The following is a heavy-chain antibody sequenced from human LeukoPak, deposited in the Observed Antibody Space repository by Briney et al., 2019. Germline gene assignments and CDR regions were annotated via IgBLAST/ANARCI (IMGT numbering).Heavy chain of an antibody. CDR1: GGTFSSYA. V-gene: IGHV1-69*01. D-gene: IGHD3-22*01. Sequence: SVKVSCKASGGTFSSYAINWVRQAPGQGLEWMGGIIRIFATANYAQKFQGRVTITADESTSTAYMELSSLRSEDTAVYYCAKKRDSSGYYYFDYWGQGTLVTVSS. CDR3: AKKRDSSGYYYFDY. CDR2: IIRIFATA. J-gene: IGHJ4*02.